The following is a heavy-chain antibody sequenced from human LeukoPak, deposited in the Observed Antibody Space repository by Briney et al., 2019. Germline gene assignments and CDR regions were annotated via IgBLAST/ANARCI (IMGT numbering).Heavy chain of an antibody. CDR3: ARGGYRFAFDI. J-gene: IGHJ3*02. CDR2: ISGSDNTI. V-gene: IGHV3-48*03. Sequence: GGSLRLSCAASGFTFRIYEMNWVRQAPGKGLEWVAYISGSDNTIYYADSVKGRFTISRDNAKNSLYLQMNSLRAEDTAVYYCARGGYRFAFDIWGQGTMVTVSS. CDR1: GFTFRIYE. D-gene: IGHD5-24*01.